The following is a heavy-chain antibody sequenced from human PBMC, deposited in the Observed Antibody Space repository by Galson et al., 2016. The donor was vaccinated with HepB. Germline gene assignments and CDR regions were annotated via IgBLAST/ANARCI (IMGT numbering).Heavy chain of an antibody. D-gene: IGHD2-15*01. Sequence: SETLSLTCAVSGGSISSNKWWSWVRQPPGQGLEWIGEIHHSGRTNYNPSLKSRVTISVDKSKNQFSLKLNSVTAADTAVYFCANQKNDSTVGGYWGQGTLVTVSS. CDR3: ANQKNDSTVGGY. CDR2: IHHSGRT. J-gene: IGHJ4*02. CDR1: GGSISSNKW. V-gene: IGHV4-4*02.